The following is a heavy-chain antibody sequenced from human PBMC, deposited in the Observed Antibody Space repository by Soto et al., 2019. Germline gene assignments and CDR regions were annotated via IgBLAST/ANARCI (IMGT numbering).Heavy chain of an antibody. CDR2: TYYRSKWYN. Sequence: SQTLSLTCALSLVSVSSNSAACDCIRPSPSRGLEWLGSTYYRSKWYNDYAVSVKSRISINPDTSKNQFSLQLNSVTPEDTAVYYCARSPGYGDWYYYYGMDVWGQGTTVTVSS. D-gene: IGHD4-17*01. V-gene: IGHV6-1*01. CDR3: ARSPGYGDWYYYYGMDV. CDR1: LVSVSSNSAA. J-gene: IGHJ6*02.